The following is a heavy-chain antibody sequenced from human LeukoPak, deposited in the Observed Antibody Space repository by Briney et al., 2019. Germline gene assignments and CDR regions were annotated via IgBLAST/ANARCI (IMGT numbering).Heavy chain of an antibody. CDR1: GYTFTSYG. J-gene: IGHJ4*02. CDR2: ISAYNGNT. D-gene: IGHD3-22*01. CDR3: ARGQDYYDSSGLDY. V-gene: IGHV1-18*01. Sequence: ASVKVSCKAPGYTFTSYGISWVRQAPGQGLEWMGWISAYNGNTNYAQKLQGRVTMTTDTSTSTAYMELRSLRSDDTAVYYCARGQDYYDSSGLDYWGQGTLVTVSS.